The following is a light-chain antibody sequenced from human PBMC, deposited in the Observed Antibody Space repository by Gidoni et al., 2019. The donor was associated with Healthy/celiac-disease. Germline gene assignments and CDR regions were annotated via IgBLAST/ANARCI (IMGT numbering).Light chain of an antibody. CDR2: QDS. J-gene: IGLJ1*01. CDR3: QAWDSSTLYV. CDR1: KLGDKY. Sequence: SSELTQPPSMSVSPGQTASITYSGDKLGDKYACWYQQKPGQSPVLVIYQDSKRPSGIPERFSGSNSGNTATLTISGTQAMDEADYYCQAWDSSTLYVFGTGTKVTVL. V-gene: IGLV3-1*01.